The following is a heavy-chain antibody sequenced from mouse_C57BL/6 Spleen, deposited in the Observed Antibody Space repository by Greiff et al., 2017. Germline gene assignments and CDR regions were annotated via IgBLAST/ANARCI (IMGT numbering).Heavy chain of an antibody. CDR3: ADSSGFDY. J-gene: IGHJ2*01. CDR1: GYAFSSSW. CDR2: IYPGDGDT. V-gene: IGHV1-82*01. Sequence: QVQLKESGPELVKPGASVKISCKASGYAFSSSWMNWVKQRPGKGLEWIGRIYPGDGDTNYNGKFKGKATLTADKSSSTAYMQLSSLTSEDSAVYFCADSSGFDYWGQGTTLTVSS. D-gene: IGHD3-2*02.